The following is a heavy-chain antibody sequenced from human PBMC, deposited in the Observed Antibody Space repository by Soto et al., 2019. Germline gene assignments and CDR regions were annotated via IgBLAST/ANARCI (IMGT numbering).Heavy chain of an antibody. J-gene: IGHJ4*02. CDR3: ARYCAGYSSSWYLGD. V-gene: IGHV1-18*01. CDR1: GYTFTSYG. Sequence: SVKVACKVSGYTFTSYGISWVRHAPGRGLEWMGWISAYKGNTNYAQKHQGRVTMTTDTSTSIDYMELRSMRSDDKAEYYCARYCAGYSSSWYLGDWGQGTLVTVSS. CDR2: ISAYKGNT. D-gene: IGHD6-13*01.